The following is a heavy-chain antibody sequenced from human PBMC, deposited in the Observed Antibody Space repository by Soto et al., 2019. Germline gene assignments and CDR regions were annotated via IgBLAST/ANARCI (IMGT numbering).Heavy chain of an antibody. CDR2: ISYDGSNK. CDR3: ARAGSCSSTSCYATKPLDY. V-gene: IGHV3-30-3*01. D-gene: IGHD2-2*01. CDR1: GFTFSSYA. J-gene: IGHJ4*02. Sequence: GGSLRLSCAASGFTFSSYAMHWVRQAPGKGLEWVAVISYDGSNKYYADSVKGRFTISRDNSKNTLYLQMNSLRAEDTAVYYCARAGSCSSTSCYATKPLDYWGQGTLVTVSS.